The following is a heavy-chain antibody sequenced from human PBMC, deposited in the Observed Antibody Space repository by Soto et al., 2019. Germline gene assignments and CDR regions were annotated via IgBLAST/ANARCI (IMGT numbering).Heavy chain of an antibody. V-gene: IGHV2-5*02. CDR1: GFSLTTSGVG. CDR2: IYWDDDK. CDR3: AQTRSGCCSDS. D-gene: IGHD2-8*01. J-gene: IGHJ4*02. Sequence: QITLKESGPTLVKPTQTLTLTCTFSGFSLTTSGVGVGWIRQPPGKALEWLALIYWDDDKRYSPSLRSRLTXTTXTSRNQVVLTMSNMDPVDTATYYCAQTRSGCCSDSWGQGTLVTVSS.